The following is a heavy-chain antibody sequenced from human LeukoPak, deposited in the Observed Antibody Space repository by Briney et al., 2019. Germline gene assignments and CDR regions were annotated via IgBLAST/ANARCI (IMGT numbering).Heavy chain of an antibody. CDR2: IYYSGST. CDR1: GGSISSGGYS. V-gene: IGHV4-30-4*07. Sequence: SETLSLTCAVSGGSISSGGYSWSWIRQPPGKGLEWIAYIYYSGSTYYNPSLKSRVTISVDTSKNLFSLKLSSVTAADTAVYYCARVFGLYYFDYWGQGTLVTVSS. D-gene: IGHD2-15*01. J-gene: IGHJ4*02. CDR3: ARVFGLYYFDY.